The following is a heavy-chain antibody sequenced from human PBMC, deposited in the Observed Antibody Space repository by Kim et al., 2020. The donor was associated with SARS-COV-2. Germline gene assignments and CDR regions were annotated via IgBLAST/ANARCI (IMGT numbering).Heavy chain of an antibody. V-gene: IGHV3-15*01. CDR2: IKSKTDGGTT. Sequence: GGSLRLSCAASGFTFSNAWMSWVRQAPGKGLEWVGRIKSKTDGGTTDYAAPVKGRFTISRDDSKNTLYLQMNSLKTEDTAVYYCTTVDPPRFLEWFHRTIKYYFDYWGQGTLVTVSS. J-gene: IGHJ4*02. CDR1: GFTFSNAW. CDR3: TTVDPPRFLEWFHRTIKYYFDY. D-gene: IGHD3-3*01.